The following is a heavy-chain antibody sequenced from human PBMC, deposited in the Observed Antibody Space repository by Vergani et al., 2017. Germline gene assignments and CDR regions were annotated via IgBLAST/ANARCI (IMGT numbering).Heavy chain of an antibody. J-gene: IGHJ4*02. CDR2: IYSGGST. D-gene: IGHD6-19*01. CDR3: ARSDKQLIAVAGTVLDY. Sequence: EVQLVESGGGLVQPGGSLRLSCAASGFTVSSNYMSWVRQAPGKGLEWVSVIYSGGSTYYADSVKGRFTISRDNSKNTLYLQMYSLRAEDTAVYYCARSDKQLIAVAGTVLDYWGQGTLVTVSS. CDR1: GFTVSSNY. V-gene: IGHV3-66*01.